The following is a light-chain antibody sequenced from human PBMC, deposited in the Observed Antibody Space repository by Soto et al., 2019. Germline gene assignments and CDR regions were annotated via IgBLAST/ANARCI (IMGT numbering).Light chain of an antibody. CDR2: GAS. CDR1: QSVSSSY. J-gene: IGKJ1*01. Sequence: EIVLTQSPGTPSLSPGERATLSCRASQSVSSSYLAWYQQRPGQAPRLLIYGASNRATGIPDRFSGSGSGTDFTLTISRLEPEDFAVYYCQDYGISRTLGEGTNVDIK. CDR3: QDYGISRT. V-gene: IGKV3-20*01.